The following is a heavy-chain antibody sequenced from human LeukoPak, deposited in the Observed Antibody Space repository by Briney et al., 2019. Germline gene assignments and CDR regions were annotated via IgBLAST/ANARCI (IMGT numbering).Heavy chain of an antibody. J-gene: IGHJ4*02. D-gene: IGHD3-22*01. CDR1: GFTFSNAW. CDR3: TTDFTYYYDSSGYYRSY. Sequence: GGSLRLSCAASGFTFSNAWMSWVRQAPGKGLEWVGRMKSKTDSGTTDYAAPVNGRLTISRDDSKNTMYLQMNSLKTEDTAVYYCTTDFTYYYDSSGYYRSYWGQGNLVTVSS. V-gene: IGHV3-15*01. CDR2: MKSKTDSGTT.